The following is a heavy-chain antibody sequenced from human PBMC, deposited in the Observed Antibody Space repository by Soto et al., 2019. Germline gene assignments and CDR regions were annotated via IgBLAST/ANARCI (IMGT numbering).Heavy chain of an antibody. D-gene: IGHD2-15*01. V-gene: IGHV4-59*01. CDR2: IYYSGST. Sequence: PSETLSLTCTVSGGSISSYYWSWIRQPPGKGLEWIGYIYYSGSTNYNPSLKSRVTISVDTSKNQFSLKLSSVTAADTAVYYCARDRGYCSGGSCHSPLYYYGMDVWGQGTTVTVSS. J-gene: IGHJ6*02. CDR3: ARDRGYCSGGSCHSPLYYYGMDV. CDR1: GGSISSYY.